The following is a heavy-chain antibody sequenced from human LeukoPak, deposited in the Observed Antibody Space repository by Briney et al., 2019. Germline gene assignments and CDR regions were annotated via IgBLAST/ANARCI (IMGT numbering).Heavy chain of an antibody. D-gene: IGHD3-22*01. V-gene: IGHV3-23*01. J-gene: IGHJ3*02. CDR2: ISGSGGST. CDR1: GFTFSSYA. CDR3: AKDWGITMIVVVSDAFDI. Sequence: GSLRLSCAASGFTFSSYAMSWVRQAPGKGLEWVSAISGSGGSTYYADSVKGRFTISRDNSKNTLYLQMNSLRAEDTAVYYCAKDWGITMIVVVSDAFDIWGQGTMVTVSS.